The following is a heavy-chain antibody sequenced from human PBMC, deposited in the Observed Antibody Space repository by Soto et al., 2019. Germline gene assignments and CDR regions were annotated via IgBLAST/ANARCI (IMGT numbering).Heavy chain of an antibody. CDR2: IIPIFGTA. CDR1: GGTFSSYA. CDR3: ARVPRYCTNGVCYTLYYYGMDV. Sequence: SVKVSCKASGGTFSSYAISWVRQAPGQGLEWMGGIIPIFGTANYAQKFQGRVTITADESTSTAYMELSSLRSEDTAVYYCARVPRYCTNGVCYTLYYYGMDVWGQGTTVTVSS. J-gene: IGHJ6*02. D-gene: IGHD2-8*01. V-gene: IGHV1-69*13.